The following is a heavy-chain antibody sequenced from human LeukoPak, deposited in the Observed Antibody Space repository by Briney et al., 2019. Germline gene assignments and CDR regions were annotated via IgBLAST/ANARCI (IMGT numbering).Heavy chain of an antibody. V-gene: IGHV3-30-3*01. Sequence: PGGSLRLSCAASGFTFSSYAMHWVRQAPGKGLEWVAVISYDGSNKYYADSVKGRFTISRDDSKNTLYLQMNSLRAEDTAVYYCAKEWEQYFDYWGQGTLVTVSS. J-gene: IGHJ4*02. D-gene: IGHD1-26*01. CDR1: GFTFSSYA. CDR2: ISYDGSNK. CDR3: AKEWEQYFDY.